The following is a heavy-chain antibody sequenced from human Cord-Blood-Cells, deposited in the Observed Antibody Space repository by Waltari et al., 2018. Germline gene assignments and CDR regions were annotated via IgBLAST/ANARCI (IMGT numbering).Heavy chain of an antibody. CDR2: IYYSGST. Sequence: QLQLQESGPGLVKPSETLSLTCTVSGGPISSSSYYWGWIRQPPGKGLEWIGSIYYSGSTYYNPSLKSRVTISVDTSKNQFSLRLSSVTAAGTAVYYCARQNIEYSSSFFDYWGQGTLVTVSS. V-gene: IGHV4-39*01. J-gene: IGHJ4*02. D-gene: IGHD6-6*01. CDR3: ARQNIEYSSSFFDY. CDR1: GGPISSSSYY.